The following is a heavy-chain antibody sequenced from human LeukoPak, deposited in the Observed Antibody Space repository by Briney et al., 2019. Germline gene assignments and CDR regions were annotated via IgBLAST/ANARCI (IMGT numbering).Heavy chain of an antibody. D-gene: IGHD3-3*01. CDR1: GYTFTSYG. CDR2: ISAYNGNT. Sequence: ASVKVSCKASGYTFTSYGISWVRQAPGQGLEWMGWISAYNGNTNYAQKLQGRVTMATDTSTSTAYMELRSLRSDDTAVYYCAEDLDFWSGYPYFDYWGQGTLVTVSS. J-gene: IGHJ4*02. V-gene: IGHV1-18*01. CDR3: AEDLDFWSGYPYFDY.